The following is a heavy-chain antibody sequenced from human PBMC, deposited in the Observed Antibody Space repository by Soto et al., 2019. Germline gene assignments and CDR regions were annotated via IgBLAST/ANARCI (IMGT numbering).Heavy chain of an antibody. D-gene: IGHD1-20*01. Sequence: PSETLSLTCTVSGGSISSGGYYWSWIRQHPGKGLEWIGYIYYSGSTYYNPSLKSRVTISVDTSKNQFSLKLSSVTAADTAVYYCARFNWNPEPSHYYFDYWGQGTLVTISS. CDR1: GGSISSGGYY. CDR3: ARFNWNPEPSHYYFDY. CDR2: IYYSGST. J-gene: IGHJ4*02. V-gene: IGHV4-31*03.